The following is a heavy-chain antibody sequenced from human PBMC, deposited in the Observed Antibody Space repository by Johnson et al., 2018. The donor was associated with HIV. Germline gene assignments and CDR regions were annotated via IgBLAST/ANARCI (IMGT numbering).Heavy chain of an antibody. Sequence: QVQLVESGGGVVQPGGSLRLSCAASGFTFNTYGMHWVRQAPGKGLEWVAFIRYDGSNKYSADSVKGRFTISRDNSKNTLYLQMNSLRAEDTAVYYCAKAVGRQQLVQDAFDIWGQGTMVTVSS. V-gene: IGHV3-30*02. CDR1: GFTFNTYG. CDR2: IRYDGSNK. D-gene: IGHD6-13*01. J-gene: IGHJ3*02. CDR3: AKAVGRQQLVQDAFDI.